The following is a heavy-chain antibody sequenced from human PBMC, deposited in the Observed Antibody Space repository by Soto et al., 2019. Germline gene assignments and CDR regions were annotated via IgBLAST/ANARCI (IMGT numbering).Heavy chain of an antibody. CDR2: VYYSGST. J-gene: IGHJ5*02. Sequence: SETLSLTCTVSGGSISSYYWSWIRQPPGKGLEWIGYVYYSGSTNYNPSLKSRVTISVDTSKNQFSLKLSSVTAADTAVYYCARENYYGSGSYTLNWFDPWGQGTLVTVSS. CDR3: ARENYYGSGSYTLNWFDP. CDR1: GGSISSYY. V-gene: IGHV4-59*01. D-gene: IGHD3-10*01.